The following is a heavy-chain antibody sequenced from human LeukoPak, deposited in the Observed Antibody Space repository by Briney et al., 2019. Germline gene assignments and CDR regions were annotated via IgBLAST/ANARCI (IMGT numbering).Heavy chain of an antibody. Sequence: PSETLSLTCAVSGYSISSGYYWGWIRQPPEKGLEWIGSIYHSGSTYYNPSLKSRVTISVDTSKNQFSLKLSSVTAADTAVYYCARRRGYNYGDDAFDIWGQGTMVTVSS. CDR2: IYHSGST. CDR3: ARRRGYNYGDDAFDI. CDR1: GYSISSGYY. V-gene: IGHV4-38-2*01. J-gene: IGHJ3*02. D-gene: IGHD5-24*01.